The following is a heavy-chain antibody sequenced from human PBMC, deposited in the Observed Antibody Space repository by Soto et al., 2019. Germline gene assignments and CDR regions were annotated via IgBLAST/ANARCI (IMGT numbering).Heavy chain of an antibody. Sequence: PGGSLRLSCVASGFTLSTYAMSWVRQAPGKGLEWVSGINWNGGSTGYADSVKGRFIFSRDNPKNTMYLQMNSLRAEDTAVYFCAKTTDGWFSAFEIWGQGTVVTVS. CDR3: AKTTDGWFSAFEI. CDR1: GFTLSTYA. CDR2: INWNGGST. J-gene: IGHJ3*02. D-gene: IGHD6-19*01. V-gene: IGHV3-23*01.